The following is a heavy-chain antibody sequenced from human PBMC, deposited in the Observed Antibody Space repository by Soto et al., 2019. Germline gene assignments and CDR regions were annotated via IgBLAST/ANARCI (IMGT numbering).Heavy chain of an antibody. Sequence: QVQLVQSGAEVKKPGSSVKVSCKASGGTFSSYTISWVRQAPGQGLEWMGRIIPILGIANYAQKFLGRVTITADKSTSTAYMELSSLRSEDTAVYYCARGRYCSGGSCYDSYYYYMDVWGKGTTVTVSS. CDR2: IIPILGIA. CDR1: GGTFSSYT. CDR3: ARGRYCSGGSCYDSYYYYMDV. V-gene: IGHV1-69*02. D-gene: IGHD2-15*01. J-gene: IGHJ6*03.